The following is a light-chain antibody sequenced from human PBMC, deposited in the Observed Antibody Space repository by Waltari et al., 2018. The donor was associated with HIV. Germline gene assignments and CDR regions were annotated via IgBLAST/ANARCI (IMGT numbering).Light chain of an antibody. V-gene: IGKV3-11*01. CDR3: QQRNNWPSFS. CDR2: DAS. CDR1: QSVSSY. J-gene: IGKJ4*01. Sequence: EVVLTQSPATLSLSPGNTATLACRASQSVSSYLAWYQQKPGQAPRLLIYDASNRATGIPPRFSGSGSGTDFTLTISSREPEDFAVYYCQQRNNWPSFSFGGGTKVEIK.